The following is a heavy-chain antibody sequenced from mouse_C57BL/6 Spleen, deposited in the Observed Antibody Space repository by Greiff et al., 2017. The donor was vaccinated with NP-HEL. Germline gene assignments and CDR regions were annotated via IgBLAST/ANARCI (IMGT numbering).Heavy chain of an antibody. V-gene: IGHV5-6*01. CDR2: ISSGGSYT. J-gene: IGHJ2*01. D-gene: IGHD2-1*01. Sequence: EVHLVESGGDLVKPGGSLKLSCAASGFTFSSYGMSWVRQTPDKRLEWVATISSGGSYTYYPDSVKGRFTISRDNAKNTLYLQMSSLKSEDTAMYYCATDGNYFDYWGQGTTLTVSS. CDR3: ATDGNYFDY. CDR1: GFTFSSYG.